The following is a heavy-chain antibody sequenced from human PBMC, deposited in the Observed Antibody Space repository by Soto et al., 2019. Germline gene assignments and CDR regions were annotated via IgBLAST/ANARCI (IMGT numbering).Heavy chain of an antibody. CDR3: ARELRYYDSSGYYPIDAFDI. J-gene: IGHJ3*02. V-gene: IGHV4-38-2*02. D-gene: IGHD3-22*01. CDR2: IYHSGST. CDR1: GYSISSGYY. Sequence: SETLSLTCAVSGYSISSGYYWGWIRQPPGKGLEWIGSIYHSGSTYYNPSLKSRVTISVDTSKNQLSLKLSSVTAADTAVYYCARELRYYDSSGYYPIDAFDIWGQGTMVTVSS.